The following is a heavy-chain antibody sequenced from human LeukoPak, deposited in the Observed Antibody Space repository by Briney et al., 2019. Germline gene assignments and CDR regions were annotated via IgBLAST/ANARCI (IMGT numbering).Heavy chain of an antibody. Sequence: ASVKASCKASGYTFTGYYMHWVRQAPGQGLEWMGWINPNSGGTNYAQKFQGRVTMTRDTSISTAYMELSRLRSDDTAVYYCARELRRTPGWFDPWGQGTLVTVSS. CDR1: GYTFTGYY. J-gene: IGHJ5*02. CDR2: INPNSGGT. V-gene: IGHV1-2*02. CDR3: ARELRRTPGWFDP.